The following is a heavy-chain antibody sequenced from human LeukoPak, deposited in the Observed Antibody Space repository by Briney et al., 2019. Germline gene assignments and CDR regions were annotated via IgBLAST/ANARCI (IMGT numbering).Heavy chain of an antibody. J-gene: IGHJ3*02. CDR2: IYYSGST. V-gene: IGHV4-59*08. CDR1: GGSISSYY. Sequence: PSETLSLTCTVSGGSISSYYWSWIRQPPGKGLGWIGYIYYSGSTNYNPSLKSRVTISVDTSKNQFSLKLSSVTAADTAVYYCARLLGYFDAFDIWGQGTMVTVSS. CDR3: ARLLGYFDAFDI. D-gene: IGHD5-18*01.